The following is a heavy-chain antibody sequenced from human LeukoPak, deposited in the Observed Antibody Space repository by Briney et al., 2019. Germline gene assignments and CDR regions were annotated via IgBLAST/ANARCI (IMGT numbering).Heavy chain of an antibody. CDR1: GGSISSSSDY. CDR3: ARGYWFYFDY. CDR2: VYTRGTT. V-gene: IGHV4-61*02. Sequence: SETLSLTCTVSGGSISSSSDYWGWIRQPPGKGLEWIGRVYTRGTTSYNPSLKSRVTISVDTSKNQFSLRLSSVTAADTAVYYCARGYWFYFDYWGQGTLVTVSS. D-gene: IGHD2-8*02. J-gene: IGHJ4*02.